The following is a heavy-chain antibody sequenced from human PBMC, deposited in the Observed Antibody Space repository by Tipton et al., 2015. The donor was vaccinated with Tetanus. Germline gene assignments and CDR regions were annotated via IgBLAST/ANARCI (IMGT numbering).Heavy chain of an antibody. V-gene: IGHV4-61*08. Sequence: TLSLTCTVSGGSLRSGDHYWSWIRQPPGKGLEWLAYISSSGSTNYNPSLESRITMSVDTTKKRISLRLASLMAADTAVYFCARSIAAAAVWPYDFWGQGTLVTVTS. CDR2: ISSSGST. J-gene: IGHJ4*02. CDR3: ARSIAAAAVWPYDF. D-gene: IGHD6-13*01. CDR1: GGSLRSGDHY.